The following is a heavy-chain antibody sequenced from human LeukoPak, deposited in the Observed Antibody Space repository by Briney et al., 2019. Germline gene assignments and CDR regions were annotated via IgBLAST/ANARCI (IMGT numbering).Heavy chain of an antibody. Sequence: GGSLRLSCVASGFTFSNYGMHWVRQAPGKGPEWVATITYDGSSEYYADSVKDRFTVSRDNSKNTLYLQMSSLKTEDTAVYYCAKRGDGGHKSLEYWGQGTLVIVSS. CDR2: ITYDGSSE. D-gene: IGHD3-16*01. V-gene: IGHV3-30*18. CDR3: AKRGDGGHKSLEY. J-gene: IGHJ4*02. CDR1: GFTFSNYG.